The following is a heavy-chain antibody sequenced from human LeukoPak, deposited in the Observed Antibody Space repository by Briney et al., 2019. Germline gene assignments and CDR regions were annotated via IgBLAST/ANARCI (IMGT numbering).Heavy chain of an antibody. CDR1: GYTFTSYG. V-gene: IGHV1-18*01. Sequence: GASVKVSCKASGYTFTSYGISWVRQAPGQGLEWMGWISAYNGNTNYAQKLQGRVTMTTDTSTSTAYMELRSLRSDDTAVYYCARASLGYCSSTSCYPRLAFDYWGQGTLVTVSS. D-gene: IGHD2-2*01. CDR2: ISAYNGNT. CDR3: ARASLGYCSSTSCYPRLAFDY. J-gene: IGHJ4*02.